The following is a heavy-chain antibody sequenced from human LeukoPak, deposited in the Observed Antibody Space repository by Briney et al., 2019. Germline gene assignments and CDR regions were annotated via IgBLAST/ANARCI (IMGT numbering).Heavy chain of an antibody. V-gene: IGHV4-59*01. D-gene: IGHD5-18*01. CDR3: ARFGSTWIQLWTENWFDP. Sequence: SETLSLTCTVSGGSISSYYWSWIRQPPGKGLEWIGNIYYSGSTNYNPSLKSRVTISVDTSKNQFSLKLNSVTAADTAVYYCARFGSTWIQLWTENWFDPWGQGTLVTVSS. J-gene: IGHJ5*02. CDR2: IYYSGST. CDR1: GGSISSYY.